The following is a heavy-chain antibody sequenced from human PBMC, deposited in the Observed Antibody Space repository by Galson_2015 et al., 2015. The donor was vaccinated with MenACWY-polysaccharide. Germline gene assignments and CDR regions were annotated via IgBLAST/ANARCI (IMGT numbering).Heavy chain of an antibody. V-gene: IGHV3-66*01. CDR3: AKWRGYYDSSGYDTFDY. CDR1: GFTVSSNY. Sequence: SLRLSCAASGFTVSSNYMSWVRQAPGKGLEWVSVIYSGGSTYHADSVKGRFTISRDNSKNTLYLQMNSLRAEDTAVYYCAKWRGYYDSSGYDTFDYWGQGTLVTVSS. D-gene: IGHD3-22*01. J-gene: IGHJ4*02. CDR2: IYSGGST.